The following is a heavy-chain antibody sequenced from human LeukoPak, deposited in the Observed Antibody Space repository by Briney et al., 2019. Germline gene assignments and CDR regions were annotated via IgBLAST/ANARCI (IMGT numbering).Heavy chain of an antibody. CDR2: IKQDGSEK. J-gene: IGHJ4*02. Sequence: PGGSLRLSCAASGFSFSSYWMSWVRQAPGKGLEWVAHIKQDGSEKYYVDSVKGRFTISRDNDKNSLYLQMNSLRAEDTAVCYCARDLIPGYCTSGSCTTDYWGQGTLVTVSS. D-gene: IGHD2-15*01. V-gene: IGHV3-7*01. CDR3: ARDLIPGYCTSGSCTTDY. CDR1: GFSFSSYW.